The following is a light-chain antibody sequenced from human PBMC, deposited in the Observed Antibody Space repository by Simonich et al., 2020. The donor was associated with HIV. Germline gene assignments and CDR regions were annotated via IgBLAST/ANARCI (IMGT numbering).Light chain of an antibody. Sequence: EIVITQSPATLSVSPGDRATLTCRASQSVSSQLAWYQQKPGQAPRLLIYDASNTATGIPARCSGSGSGTDFTLTVSSLEPEDFAVYYCQQRNNWPLFTFGPGTKVDI. J-gene: IGKJ3*01. CDR1: QSVSSQ. CDR3: QQRNNWPLFT. CDR2: DAS. V-gene: IGKV3-11*01.